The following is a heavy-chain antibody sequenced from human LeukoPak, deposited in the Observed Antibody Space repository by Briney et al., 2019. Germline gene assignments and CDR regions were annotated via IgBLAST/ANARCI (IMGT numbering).Heavy chain of an antibody. CDR3: AKDRQWLGRYFDY. V-gene: IGHV3-7*03. J-gene: IGHJ4*02. Sequence: PGGSLRLSCAASGFTFSSYWMSWVRQAPGKGLEWVANIRQDGGEIYYLDSVKGRFTISRGNAKNTLYLQMNSLTAEDTAVYYCAKDRQWLGRYFDYWGQGTLVTVSS. CDR1: GFTFSSYW. CDR2: IRQDGGEI. D-gene: IGHD6-19*01.